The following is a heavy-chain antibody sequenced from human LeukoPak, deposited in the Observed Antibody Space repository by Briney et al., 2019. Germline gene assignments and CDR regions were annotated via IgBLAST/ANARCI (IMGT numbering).Heavy chain of an antibody. V-gene: IGHV3-48*04. J-gene: IGHJ4*02. CDR1: GFTFSTYS. CDR2: IDSSSRTT. D-gene: IGHD3-16*01. CDR3: ARRVPSQVITDYFDY. Sequence: GGSLRLSCAASGFTFSTYSMNWVRQAPGKGLEWVSFIDSSSRTTFYADSVKGRFTISRYNAKNSLFLQMNSLRAEDTAVYYCARRVPSQVITDYFDYWGQGALVTVSS.